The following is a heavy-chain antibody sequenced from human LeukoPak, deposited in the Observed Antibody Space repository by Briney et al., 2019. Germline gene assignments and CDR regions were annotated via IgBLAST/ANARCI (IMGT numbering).Heavy chain of an antibody. V-gene: IGHV4-34*01. J-gene: IGHJ4*02. Sequence: TSETLSLTCAVYGGSFSGYYWSWIRQPPGKGLEWIGEINHSGSTNYNPSLKSRVTISVDTSKNQFSLKLSSVTAADTAVYYCARHEHNSSGWYFDYWGQGTLVTVSS. CDR2: INHSGST. D-gene: IGHD6-19*01. CDR1: GGSFSGYY. CDR3: ARHEHNSSGWYFDY.